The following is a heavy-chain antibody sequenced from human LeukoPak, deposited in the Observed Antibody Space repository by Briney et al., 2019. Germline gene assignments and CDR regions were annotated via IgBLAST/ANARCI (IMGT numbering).Heavy chain of an antibody. CDR1: GGSGDSIYTYY. CDR3: ARARTRGNNWYFDC. CDR2: VYYRVNT. D-gene: IGHD1-1*01. V-gene: IGHV4-59*01. J-gene: IGHJ4*02. Sequence: SETLSLTCTVSGGSGDSIYTYYWNWIRQPPGKGLEWIGYVYYRVNTNYNPSLKSRLTISVDTSKSQFSLKVSSVTAADTAVYYCARARTRGNNWYFDCWGQGTLVTVSS.